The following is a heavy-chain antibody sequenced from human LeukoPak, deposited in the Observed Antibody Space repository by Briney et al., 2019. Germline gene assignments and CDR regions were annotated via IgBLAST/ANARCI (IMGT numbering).Heavy chain of an antibody. D-gene: IGHD5-18*01. CDR1: GYTFTGYY. J-gene: IGHJ5*02. Sequence: ASVKVSCKASGYTFTGYYMHWVRQAPGQGLEWMGWINPNSGGTNYAQKFQGRVTMTRDTSISTAYMELSRLRSDDTAVYYCARDLLDSYGYLNWFDPWGQGTLVTVSS. V-gene: IGHV1-2*02. CDR3: ARDLLDSYGYLNWFDP. CDR2: INPNSGGT.